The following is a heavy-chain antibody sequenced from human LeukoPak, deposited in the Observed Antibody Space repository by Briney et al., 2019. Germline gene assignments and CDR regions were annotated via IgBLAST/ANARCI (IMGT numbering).Heavy chain of an antibody. J-gene: IGHJ5*02. CDR1: GHTLTELS. V-gene: IGHV1-24*01. CDR2: FDPEDGET. Sequence: ASVKVSCKVSGHTLTELSMHWVRQAPGKGLEWMGGFDPEDGETIYAQKFQGRVTMTEDTSTDTAYMELSSLRSEDTAVYYCATVFSVTTGQEVFWFDPWGQGTLVTVSS. CDR3: ATVFSVTTGQEVFWFDP. D-gene: IGHD4-17*01.